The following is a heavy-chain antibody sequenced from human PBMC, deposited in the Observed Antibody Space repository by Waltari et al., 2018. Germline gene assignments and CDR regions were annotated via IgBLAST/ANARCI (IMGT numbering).Heavy chain of an antibody. J-gene: IGHJ2*01. V-gene: IGHV3-66*02. D-gene: IGHD4-17*01. Sequence: EVQLVESGGGLVQPGGSLRLSCAASGFTVSGNYIPWVSQAPGRGLEWVSVIYSGGSTSYADSVKGRFTISRDNSKNTLYLQMNSLRAEDTAVYYCARGTVSPYWYFDLWGRGTLVTVSS. CDR3: ARGTVSPYWYFDL. CDR2: IYSGGST. CDR1: GFTVSGNY.